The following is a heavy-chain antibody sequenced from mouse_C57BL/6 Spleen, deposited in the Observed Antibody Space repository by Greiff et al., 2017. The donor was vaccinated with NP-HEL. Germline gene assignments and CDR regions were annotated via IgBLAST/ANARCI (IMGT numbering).Heavy chain of an antibody. CDR1: GYAFSSYW. D-gene: IGHD2-3*01. J-gene: IGHJ2*01. Sequence: QVQLQQSGAELVKPGASVKISCKASGYAFSSYWMNWVKQRPGKGLEWIGQIYPGDGDTNYNGKFKGKATLTADKSSSTAYMQLSSLTSEDSAVYFCARSGEGYHPLYYFDYGGQGTTLTVSS. CDR3: ARSGEGYHPLYYFDY. V-gene: IGHV1-80*01. CDR2: IYPGDGDT.